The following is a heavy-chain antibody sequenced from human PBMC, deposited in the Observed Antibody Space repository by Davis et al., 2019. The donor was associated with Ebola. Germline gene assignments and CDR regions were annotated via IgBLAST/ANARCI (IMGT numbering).Heavy chain of an antibody. Sequence: GESLKISCAASGFTFSSYWMSWVRQAPGKGLEWVANIKQDGSEKYYVDSVKGRFTISRDNAKNSLYLQMNSLRAEDTAVYYCARDRGITVVGLNWFDPWGQGTLVTVSS. J-gene: IGHJ5*02. V-gene: IGHV3-7*03. D-gene: IGHD2-2*01. CDR1: GFTFSSYW. CDR3: ARDRGITVVGLNWFDP. CDR2: IKQDGSEK.